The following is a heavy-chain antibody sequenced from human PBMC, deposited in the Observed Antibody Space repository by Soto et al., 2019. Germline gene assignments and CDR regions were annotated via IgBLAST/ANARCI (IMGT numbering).Heavy chain of an antibody. D-gene: IGHD6-13*01. J-gene: IGHJ4*02. CDR1: GFTFSSYG. V-gene: IGHV3-30*18. CDR3: AKDYGPKAPYPYSNTHTDF. CDR2: ISHDGAFK. Sequence: QRHLVASGGGVVQPGRSLRLSCAASGFTFSSYGMHWIRQAPGKGLEWVAVISHDGAFKDYADSVKGRFTISRDNSENTLFLEMNSLGPSDTAVYYCAKDYGPKAPYPYSNTHTDFWGQGTRVTVSS.